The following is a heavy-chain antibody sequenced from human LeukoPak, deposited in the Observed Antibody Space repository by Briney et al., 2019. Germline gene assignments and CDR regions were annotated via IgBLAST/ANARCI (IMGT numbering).Heavy chain of an antibody. V-gene: IGHV4-4*02. CDR3: ATRATDGPL. D-gene: IGHD5-24*01. CDR1: LASIISTYW. Sequence: PSETLSLTCAVPLASIISTYWSTWVRQPPGKGLEWIGEIHDSGSSNYNPSLKSRVTISVDKSKKQFSLNLTSVTAADTAVYYCATRATDGPLWGQGTLVTVSS. CDR2: IHDSGSS. J-gene: IGHJ4*02.